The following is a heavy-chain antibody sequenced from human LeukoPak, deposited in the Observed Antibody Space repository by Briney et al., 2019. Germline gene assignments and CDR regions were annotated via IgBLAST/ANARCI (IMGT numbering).Heavy chain of an antibody. V-gene: IGHV4-34*01. CDR3: ARVSSSWTNFDY. CDR1: GGSFSGYY. D-gene: IGHD6-13*01. Sequence: SETLSLTCAVYGGSFSGYYWSWIRQPPGRGLEWIGEINHSGSTNYNPSLKSRVTISVDKSKNQFSLKLSSVTAADTAVYYCARVSSSWTNFDYWGQGTLVTVSS. CDR2: INHSGST. J-gene: IGHJ4*02.